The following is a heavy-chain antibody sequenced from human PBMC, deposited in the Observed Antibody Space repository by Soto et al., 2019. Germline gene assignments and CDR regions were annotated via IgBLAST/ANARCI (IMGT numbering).Heavy chain of an antibody. J-gene: IGHJ4*02. CDR1: GFTFSNYG. CDR3: AKPSPLYSSSSYFDY. Sequence: GGSLRLSCAASGFTFSNYGMHWVRQAPGKGLEWVVVISYDGSKKYYADSVKGRFTISRDNSKNTLYLQMDSLRAEDTAMYYCAKPSPLYSSSSYFDYWGQGTLVTVSS. D-gene: IGHD6-6*01. V-gene: IGHV3-30*18. CDR2: ISYDGSKK.